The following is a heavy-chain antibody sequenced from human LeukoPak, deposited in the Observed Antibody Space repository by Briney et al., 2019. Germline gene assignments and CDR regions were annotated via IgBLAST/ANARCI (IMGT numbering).Heavy chain of an antibody. Sequence: ASVKVSCKASGYTFTNYDIHWVRQAPGQGLEWMGRIIPILGIANYAQKFQGRVTITADKSTSTAYMELGSLRSEDTAVYYCASRGGGDYYDSSGYYGPDYWGQGTLVTVSS. CDR2: IIPILGIA. V-gene: IGHV1-69*04. J-gene: IGHJ4*02. D-gene: IGHD3-22*01. CDR1: GYTFTNYD. CDR3: ASRGGGDYYDSSGYYGPDY.